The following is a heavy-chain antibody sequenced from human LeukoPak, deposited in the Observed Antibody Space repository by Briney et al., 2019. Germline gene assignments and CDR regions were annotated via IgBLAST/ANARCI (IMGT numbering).Heavy chain of an antibody. CDR2: INPNSGGT. V-gene: IGHV1-2*06. CDR1: RYTFTGYY. CDR3: ARGRVVGANWFDP. D-gene: IGHD1-26*01. Sequence: ASVKVSCKASRYTFTGYYMHWVRQAPGQGLEWMGRINPNSGGTNYAQKFQGRVTMTRDTSISTAYMELSRLRSDDTAVYYCARGRVVGANWFDPWGQGTLVTVSS. J-gene: IGHJ5*02.